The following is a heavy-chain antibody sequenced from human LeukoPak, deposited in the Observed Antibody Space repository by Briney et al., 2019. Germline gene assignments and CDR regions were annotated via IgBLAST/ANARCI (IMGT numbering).Heavy chain of an antibody. Sequence: PPGGSLRLSCAASGFTFSENWMHWVRQAPGKGLPWVSHINRDGGLTNYADSVKGRFTISRDNARNTVYLQMSSLRVEDTAIYFCAREEHRLAEAGTSACDLGGQGTLVTVSP. J-gene: IGHJ3*01. CDR3: AREEHRLAEAGTSACDL. CDR1: GFTFSENW. CDR2: INRDGGLT. D-gene: IGHD6-13*01. V-gene: IGHV3-74*01.